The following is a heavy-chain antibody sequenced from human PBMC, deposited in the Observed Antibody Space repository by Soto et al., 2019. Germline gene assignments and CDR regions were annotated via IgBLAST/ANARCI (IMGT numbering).Heavy chain of an antibody. CDR1: GYTLTELS. V-gene: IGHV1-24*01. Sequence: ASVKVSCTVSGYTLTELSMHWVRQAPGKGLEWMGGFDPEDGETIYAQKFQGRVTMTEDTSTDTAYMELSSLRSEDTAVYYCATAGYYDSSGYYTPDYWGQGTLVTVSS. D-gene: IGHD3-22*01. CDR3: ATAGYYDSSGYYTPDY. J-gene: IGHJ4*02. CDR2: FDPEDGET.